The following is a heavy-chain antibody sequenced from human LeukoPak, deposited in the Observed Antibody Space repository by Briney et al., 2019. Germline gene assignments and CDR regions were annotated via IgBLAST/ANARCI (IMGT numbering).Heavy chain of an antibody. Sequence: GGSLRLSCAASGFTFSNAWMSWVRQAPGKGLEWVGRIKSKTDGGTTDYAAPVKGRFTISRDDSKNTLYLRMNSLKTEDTAVYYCTTDGGYDFWSGYYTLAYMDVWGKGTTVTVSS. CDR2: IKSKTDGGTT. V-gene: IGHV3-15*01. CDR1: GFTFSNAW. J-gene: IGHJ6*03. CDR3: TTDGGYDFWSGYYTLAYMDV. D-gene: IGHD3-3*01.